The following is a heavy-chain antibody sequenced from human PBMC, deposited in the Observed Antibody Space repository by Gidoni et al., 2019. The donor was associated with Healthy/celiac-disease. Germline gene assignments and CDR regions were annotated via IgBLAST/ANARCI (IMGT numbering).Heavy chain of an antibody. Sequence: EVQLLESGGGLVQPGGSLRLSCAASGFTFSSYAMSWVRQAPGKGLEWVSAISGGGGSTYFADSVRGRFSISRDNSKNTLYLQMNSLRAEDTAVYYCAKSLPTAPYYAMDVWGRGTTVTVSS. J-gene: IGHJ6*02. CDR2: ISGGGGST. CDR1: GFTFSSYA. CDR3: AKSLPTAPYYAMDV. V-gene: IGHV3-23*01.